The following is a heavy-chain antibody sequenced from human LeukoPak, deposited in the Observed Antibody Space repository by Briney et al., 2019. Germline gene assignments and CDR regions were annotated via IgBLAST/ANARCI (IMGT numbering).Heavy chain of an antibody. CDR2: ISSSGSTI. CDR1: RFTFSSYE. Sequence: GGSLRLSCAASRFTFSSYEMNWVRQAPGKGLEWVSYISSSGSTIYYADSVKGRFTISRDNAKNTLYLQMNGLRAEDTAVYYCAKEMSGYFFDSWGQGTLVTVSS. J-gene: IGHJ4*02. V-gene: IGHV3-48*03. D-gene: IGHD6-25*01. CDR3: AKEMSGYFFDS.